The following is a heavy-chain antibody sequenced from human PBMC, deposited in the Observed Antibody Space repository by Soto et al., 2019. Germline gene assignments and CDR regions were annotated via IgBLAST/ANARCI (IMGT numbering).Heavy chain of an antibody. CDR1: GYTFTSYG. CDR2: ISAYNGNT. Sequence: ASVKVSCRASGYTFTSYGISWVRQAPGQGLEWMGWISAYNGNTNYAQKLQGRVTMTTDTSTSTAYMELRSLRSDDTAVYYCARGLGIAADKDPYNWFDPWGQGTLVTVSS. CDR3: ARGLGIAADKDPYNWFDP. V-gene: IGHV1-18*01. J-gene: IGHJ5*02. D-gene: IGHD6-13*01.